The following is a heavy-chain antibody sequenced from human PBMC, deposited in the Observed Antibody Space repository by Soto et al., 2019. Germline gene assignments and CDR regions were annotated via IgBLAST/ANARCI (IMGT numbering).Heavy chain of an antibody. CDR1: GFTFSSYA. V-gene: IGHV3-30-3*01. Sequence: PGGSLRLSCAASGFTFSSYAMHWVRQAPGKGLEWVAVISYDGSNKYYADSVKGRFTISRDNSKNTLYLQMNSLRAEDTAAYYCARDRLEAGIAAAASGIDVRHQETTVTVSS. J-gene: IGHJ6*02. D-gene: IGHD6-13*01. CDR3: ARDRLEAGIAAAASGIDV. CDR2: ISYDGSNK.